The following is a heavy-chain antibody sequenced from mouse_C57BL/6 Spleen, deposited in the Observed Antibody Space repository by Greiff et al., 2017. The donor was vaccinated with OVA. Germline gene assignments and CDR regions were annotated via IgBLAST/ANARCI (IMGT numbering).Heavy chain of an antibody. D-gene: IGHD1-1*01. CDR1: GYPFPSYW. Sequence: QVQLTESGAELAKPGASVKLSCKASGYPFPSYWMHWVKQRPGQGLEWIGDINPSSGYTKYNQKFKDKATLTADKSSSTAYMQLSSLTYEDSAVYYCARPVVAPYYAMEYWGKGTSVTVAS. J-gene: IGHJ4*01. CDR2: INPSSGYT. V-gene: IGHV1-7*01. CDR3: ARPVVAPYYAMEY.